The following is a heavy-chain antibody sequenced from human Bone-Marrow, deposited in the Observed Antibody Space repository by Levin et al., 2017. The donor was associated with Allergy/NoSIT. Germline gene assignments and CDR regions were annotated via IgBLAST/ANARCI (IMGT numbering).Heavy chain of an antibody. Sequence: ASVKVSCKASGYTFTDYGFSWVRQAPGQGLEWMGWISPYNANTNYAQKFQGRVTMTADTSTTTAYMELRSLRSDDTAVYYCARGRVGGDRSFDYWGQGTLVTVSS. D-gene: IGHD1-26*01. J-gene: IGHJ4*02. CDR1: GYTFTDYG. CDR3: ARGRVGGDRSFDY. V-gene: IGHV1-18*01. CDR2: ISPYNANT.